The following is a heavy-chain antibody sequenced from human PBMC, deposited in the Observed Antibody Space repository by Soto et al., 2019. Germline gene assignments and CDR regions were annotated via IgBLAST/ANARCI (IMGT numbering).Heavy chain of an antibody. V-gene: IGHV1-69*06. CDR3: ARGSGADAFDI. CDR2: IIPVIDTA. D-gene: IGHD7-27*01. J-gene: IGHJ3*02. CDR1: GGTFN. Sequence: ASVKVSCKVSGGTFNIRWVRQAPGQGLEWMGGIIPVIDTANYARKFQGRVVISADRATNIVYLEMRSLTFEDTAVYYCARGSGADAFDIWGQGTMVTVS.